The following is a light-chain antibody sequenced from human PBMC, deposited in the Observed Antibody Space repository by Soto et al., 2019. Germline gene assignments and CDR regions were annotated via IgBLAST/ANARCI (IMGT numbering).Light chain of an antibody. J-gene: IGLJ2*01. V-gene: IGLV2-14*03. CDR1: SSDVGGYNY. Sequence: QSALTQPASVSGSPGQSITISCTGTSSDVGGYNYVSWYQQHPGKAPKVMIYDVSNRPSGVSNRFSGSKSGNTASLTISGLQVEVEADYYCSSYTSSSTRVVFGGGTKVTVL. CDR2: DVS. CDR3: SSYTSSSTRVV.